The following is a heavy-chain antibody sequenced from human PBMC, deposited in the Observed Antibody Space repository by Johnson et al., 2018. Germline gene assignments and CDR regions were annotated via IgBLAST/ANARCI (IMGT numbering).Heavy chain of an antibody. V-gene: IGHV3-33*01. CDR3: ARLGGQLNYYSNMDV. CDR1: RLTFSNYG. J-gene: IGHJ6*02. CDR2: IWYDGSNK. Sequence: VQLVQSGGGVVQPGRSLRLSCVASRLTFSNYGMHWVRQAPGKGLEWVAFIWYDGSNKYYAESVKGRITSSRDNSKNMLYLQMNSLRAEDTSVYYCARLGGQLNYYSNMDVWGQGTTVTVSS. D-gene: IGHD3-16*01.